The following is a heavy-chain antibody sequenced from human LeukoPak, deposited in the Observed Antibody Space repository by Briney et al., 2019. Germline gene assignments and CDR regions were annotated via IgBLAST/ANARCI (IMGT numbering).Heavy chain of an antibody. Sequence: SETLSLTCTVSGGSISYYYWSWIRQSPGKGLEWIGYIYYSGTTNYNPSLKSRVTISVDTSKNQFSLQLRSVTAADTAVYYCASTRYCSSTSCTTKSHFDYWGQGTLVTVSS. CDR3: ASTRYCSSTSCTTKSHFDY. CDR1: GGSISYYY. CDR2: IYYSGTT. D-gene: IGHD2-2*01. V-gene: IGHV4-59*01. J-gene: IGHJ4*02.